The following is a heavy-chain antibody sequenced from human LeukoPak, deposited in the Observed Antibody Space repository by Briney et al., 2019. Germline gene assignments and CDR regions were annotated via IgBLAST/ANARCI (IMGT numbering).Heavy chain of an antibody. V-gene: IGHV1-69*01. Sequence: SVKVSCKASGGTFISYAISWVRQAPGQGLEWMGGIIPIFGTANYAQKFQGRVTITADESTSTAYMELSSLRSEDTAAYYCAREGSYFYDFWSGYYGGYYFDYWGQGTLVTVSS. J-gene: IGHJ4*02. CDR2: IIPIFGTA. CDR1: GGTFISYA. D-gene: IGHD3-3*01. CDR3: AREGSYFYDFWSGYYGGYYFDY.